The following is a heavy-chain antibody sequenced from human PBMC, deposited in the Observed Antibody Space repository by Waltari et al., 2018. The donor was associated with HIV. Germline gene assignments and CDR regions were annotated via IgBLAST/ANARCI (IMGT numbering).Heavy chain of an antibody. CDR3: ARDHCTHGVCYRYFDY. Sequence: QVQLVQSEAEVKKPGSSLTVSCKASGGGSRSYATSWVRQAPGQGLEWMGGIIPIFGTANYAQKFQGRVTITADEFTSTAYMDLSSLRSEDTAVYYCARDHCTHGVCYRYFDYWGQGTLVTVSS. J-gene: IGHJ4*02. D-gene: IGHD2-8*01. CDR1: GGGSRSYA. V-gene: IGHV1-69*12. CDR2: IIPIFGTA.